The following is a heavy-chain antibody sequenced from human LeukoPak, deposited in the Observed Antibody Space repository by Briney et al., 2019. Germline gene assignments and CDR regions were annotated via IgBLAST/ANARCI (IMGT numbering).Heavy chain of an antibody. J-gene: IGHJ6*02. CDR3: ARDQVVRGETYYYYGMDV. D-gene: IGHD3-10*01. CDR2: IYYSGST. Sequence: SETLSLTCTVSGGSISSYYWSWIRQPPGKGLEWLGYIYYSGSTNYNPSLKSRVTISVDTSKNQFSLKLSSVTAADTAVYYCARDQVVRGETYYYYGMDVWGQGTTVTVSS. V-gene: IGHV4-59*01. CDR1: GGSISSYY.